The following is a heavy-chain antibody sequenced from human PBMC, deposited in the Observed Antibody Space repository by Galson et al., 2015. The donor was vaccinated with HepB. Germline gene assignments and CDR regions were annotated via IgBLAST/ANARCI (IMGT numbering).Heavy chain of an antibody. V-gene: IGHV1-2*02. CDR2: INPNSGGT. CDR1: GYTFTGYY. Sequence: SVKVSCKASGYTFTGYYMHWVRQAPGQGLEWMGWINPNSGGTNYAQKFQGRVTVTRDTSISTAYMELSRLRSDDTAVYYCARGGWGAVAGTGPSYYYYGMDVWGQGTTVTVSS. D-gene: IGHD6-19*01. CDR3: ARGGWGAVAGTGPSYYYYGMDV. J-gene: IGHJ6*02.